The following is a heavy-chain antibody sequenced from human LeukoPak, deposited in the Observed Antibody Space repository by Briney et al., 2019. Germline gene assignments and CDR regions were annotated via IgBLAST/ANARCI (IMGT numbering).Heavy chain of an antibody. V-gene: IGHV3-30*18. CDR2: ISYDGSNK. Sequence: GGSLRLSCAASGFTFSSYGMHWVRQAPGKGLELVAVISYDGSNKYYADSVKGRFTISRDNSKNTLYLQMNNLTTEDTAVYYCAKEVSDYVTYYYMDVWGKGTTVTVSS. D-gene: IGHD4-17*01. CDR1: GFTFSSYG. CDR3: AKEVSDYVTYYYMDV. J-gene: IGHJ6*03.